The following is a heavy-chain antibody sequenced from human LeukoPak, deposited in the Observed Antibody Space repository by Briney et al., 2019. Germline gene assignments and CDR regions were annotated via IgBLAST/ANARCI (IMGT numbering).Heavy chain of an antibody. CDR1: GYTLTELS. CDR3: ATRDSGGGMGYYDSSGYYC. Sequence: ASVKVSCQVSGYTLTELSMNWVRQAPGKGLEWRGGFDSEDGETIYAQKFQGRVTMTEDTSTDTAYMELSSLRSEDTAVYYCATRDSGGGMGYYDSSGYYCWGQGTLVTVSS. CDR2: FDSEDGET. J-gene: IGHJ4*02. D-gene: IGHD3-22*01. V-gene: IGHV1-24*01.